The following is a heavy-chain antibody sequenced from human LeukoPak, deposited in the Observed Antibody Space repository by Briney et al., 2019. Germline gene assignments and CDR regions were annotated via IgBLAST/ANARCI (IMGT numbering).Heavy chain of an antibody. Sequence: GGSLTLSCAASGFTFDDYAMHWVRHAPGKGLEWVSGISWNSSSIGYADSVKGRFTNSRDNAKNSLYLQMNSLRAEDTALYYCAKDKEPDLRFLEWLSPTPGMDVGGQGTTVTVSS. D-gene: IGHD3-3*01. CDR3: AKDKEPDLRFLEWLSPTPGMDV. CDR2: ISWNSSSI. J-gene: IGHJ6*02. V-gene: IGHV3-9*01. CDR1: GFTFDDYA.